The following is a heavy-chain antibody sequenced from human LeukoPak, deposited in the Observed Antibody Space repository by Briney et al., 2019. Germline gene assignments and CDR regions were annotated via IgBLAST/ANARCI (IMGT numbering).Heavy chain of an antibody. J-gene: IGHJ4*02. D-gene: IGHD6-19*01. CDR2: ISGSGGST. CDR1: GFTFTDYW. V-gene: IGHV3-23*01. CDR3: AKDLIAVAAYYFDY. Sequence: GGSLRLSCEASGFTFTDYWMGWVRQAPGKGLEWVSAISGSGGSTYYADSVKGRFTISRDNSKNTLYLQMNSLRAEDTAVYYCAKDLIAVAAYYFDYWGQGTLVTVSS.